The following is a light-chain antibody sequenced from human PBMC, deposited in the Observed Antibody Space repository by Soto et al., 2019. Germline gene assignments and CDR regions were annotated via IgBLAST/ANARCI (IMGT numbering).Light chain of an antibody. CDR2: AAS. J-gene: IGKJ4*01. V-gene: IGKV1-12*01. Sequence: DIQMTQAPSSVSASVGDRVTITCRASQGISSRVAWYQQKTGHAPKLLIYAASTLESGVPSRFSGSGSGTEFTLTISSLQPEDFAAYYCQQAGSSPFTLGRGTKVDIK. CDR1: QGISSR. CDR3: QQAGSSPFT.